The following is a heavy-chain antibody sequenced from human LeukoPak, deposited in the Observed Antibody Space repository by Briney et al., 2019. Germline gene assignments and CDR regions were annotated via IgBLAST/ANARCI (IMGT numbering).Heavy chain of an antibody. CDR1: GDSISSYY. V-gene: IGHV4-59*01. D-gene: IGHD6-13*01. CDR2: IYYSGST. Sequence: SETLSLTCTVSGDSISSYYWNWIRQPPGKGLEWIGYIYYSGSTNYNPSLKSRDSISVDTSKNQFSLKLSSVTAADTAVYYCASLGSSGYFDYWGQGTLVTVSS. J-gene: IGHJ4*02. CDR3: ASLGSSGYFDY.